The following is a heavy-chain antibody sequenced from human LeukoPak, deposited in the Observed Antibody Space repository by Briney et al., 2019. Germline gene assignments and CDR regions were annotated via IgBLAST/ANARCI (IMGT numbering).Heavy chain of an antibody. V-gene: IGHV5-51*01. CDR2: IYPGGSDT. CDR3: ARQPYYYDSNGYYRIWFDP. D-gene: IGHD3-22*01. J-gene: IGHJ5*02. CDR1: GYSFTNYW. Sequence: GESLKISCTGSGYSFTNYWIAWVRQMPGKGLEWMGIIYPGGSDTRYSPSFQGPVTISADKSISTAYLQWSSLKASDTAMYYCARQPYYYDSNGYYRIWFDPWGQGTLVTVSS.